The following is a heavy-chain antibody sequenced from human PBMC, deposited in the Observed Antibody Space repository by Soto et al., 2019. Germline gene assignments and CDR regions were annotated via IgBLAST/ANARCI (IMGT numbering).Heavy chain of an antibody. CDR1: GGSIINWETY. J-gene: IGHJ4*02. CDR2: INYRGTT. Sequence: SESLSLTCAVSGGSIINWETYLNWIRQHPEKGLEWMGYINYRGTTNHNPALKSRILISIDTSKNQCSLRLTSVTAADPAVYYRARDAPGVAPYWGQGTLVTASS. D-gene: IGHD2-15*01. CDR3: ARDAPGVAPY. V-gene: IGHV4-31*11.